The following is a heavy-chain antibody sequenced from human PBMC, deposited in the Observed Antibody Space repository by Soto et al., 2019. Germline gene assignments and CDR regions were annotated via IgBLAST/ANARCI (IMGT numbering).Heavy chain of an antibody. CDR1: GGSFSGYY. D-gene: IGHD3-22*01. CDR2: INHSGST. V-gene: IGHV4-34*01. J-gene: IGHJ4*02. CDR3: AGQSYESRGYHYAY. Sequence: PSETLSLTCAVYGGSFSGYYWSWIRQPPGKGLEWIGEINHSGSTNYNPSLKSRVTISVDTSKNQFSLKLSSVTAADTAVYYCAGQSYESRGYHYAYWGQGTLVTVSS.